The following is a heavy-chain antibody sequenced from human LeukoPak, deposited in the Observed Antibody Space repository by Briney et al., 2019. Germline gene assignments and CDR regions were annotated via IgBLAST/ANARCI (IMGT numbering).Heavy chain of an antibody. CDR1: GGSISSGGYY. V-gene: IGHV4-31*03. D-gene: IGHD2-2*01. CDR3: ARGTRDIVVVPAAIKHYWYFDL. CDR2: IYYSGST. Sequence: PSETLSLTCTFSGGSISSGGYYWSWIRQHPGKGLEWIGYIYYSGSTYYNPSLKSRVTISVDTSKNQFSLKLSSVTAADTAVYYCARGTRDIVVVPAAIKHYWYFDLWGRGTLVTVSS. J-gene: IGHJ2*01.